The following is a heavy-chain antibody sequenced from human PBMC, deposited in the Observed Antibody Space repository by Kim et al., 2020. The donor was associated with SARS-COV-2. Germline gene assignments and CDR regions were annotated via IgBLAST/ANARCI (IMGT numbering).Heavy chain of an antibody. V-gene: IGHV4-39*01. CDR3: ARPYDSSGYHYFDY. CDR2: IYYSGST. CDR1: GGSISSSSYY. J-gene: IGHJ4*02. Sequence: SETLSLTCTVSGGSISSSSYYWGWIRQPPGKGLEWIGSIYYSGSTYYNPSLKSRVTISVDTSKNQFSLKLSSVTAADTAVYYCARPYDSSGYHYFDYWGQGTLVTVSS. D-gene: IGHD3-22*01.